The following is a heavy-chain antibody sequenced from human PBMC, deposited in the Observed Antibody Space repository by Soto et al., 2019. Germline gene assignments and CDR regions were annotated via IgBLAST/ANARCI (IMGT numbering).Heavy chain of an antibody. J-gene: IGHJ4*02. CDR1: GGSISSYY. V-gene: IGHV4-59*01. Sequence: KPSETLSLTCTVSGGSISSYYWSWIRQPPGKGLEWIGYIYYGGSTNYNPSLKSRVTISVDTSKNQFSLKLSSVTAADTAVYYCARSPGGSYYWGGLYFDYWGQGTLVTVSS. CDR3: ARSPGGSYYWGGLYFDY. D-gene: IGHD1-26*01. CDR2: IYYGGST.